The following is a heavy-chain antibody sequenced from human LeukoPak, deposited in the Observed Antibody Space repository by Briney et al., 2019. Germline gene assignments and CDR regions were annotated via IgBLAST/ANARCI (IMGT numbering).Heavy chain of an antibody. Sequence: SGTLSLTCAVSGGSISSSNWWSWVRQPPGKGLEWIGEIYHSGSTNYNPSLKSRVTISVDKSKNQFSLKLSSVTAADTAVYYCARDLQWGMATIRAFDIWGQGTMVTVSS. V-gene: IGHV4-4*02. CDR2: IYHSGST. D-gene: IGHD5-24*01. J-gene: IGHJ3*02. CDR1: GGSISSSNW. CDR3: ARDLQWGMATIRAFDI.